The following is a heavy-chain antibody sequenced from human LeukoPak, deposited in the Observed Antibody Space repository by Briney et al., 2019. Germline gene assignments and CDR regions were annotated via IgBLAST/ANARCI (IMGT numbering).Heavy chain of an antibody. CDR1: GGTFSSYA. CDR3: ARHKQDYDFWSGHSFDY. J-gene: IGHJ4*02. CDR2: IIPIFGTA. V-gene: IGHV1-69*13. D-gene: IGHD3-3*01. Sequence: SVKVSCKASGGTFSSYAISWVRQAPGQGLEWMGGIIPIFGTANYAQKFQGRVTITADESTSTAYMELSSLRSEDTAVYYCARHKQDYDFWSGHSFDYWGQGTLVTVSS.